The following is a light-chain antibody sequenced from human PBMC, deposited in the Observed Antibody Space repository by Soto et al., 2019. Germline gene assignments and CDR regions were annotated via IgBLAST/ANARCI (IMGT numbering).Light chain of an antibody. V-gene: IGKV1-17*01. CDR2: AAS. CDR1: QGIRSD. CDR3: LQYNSLPWT. J-gene: IGKJ1*01. Sequence: DIQMTQSPSSLSASVGDRVTITCRASQGIRSDLGWFQHKPGKAPKRLISAASHLQSGVPSRFSGSGSGTEVTLTIRSLQHEDLAAYFCLQYNSLPWTFGQGTKVEI.